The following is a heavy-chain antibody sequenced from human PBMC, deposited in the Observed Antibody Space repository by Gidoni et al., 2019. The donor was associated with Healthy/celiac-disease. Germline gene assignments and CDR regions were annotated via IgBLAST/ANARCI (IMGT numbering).Heavy chain of an antibody. CDR3: ARLTGVAYDY. J-gene: IGHJ4*02. Sequence: QLQLQESGPGLVKPSETLSLTCTVPGGSISSSSYYWGWIRQPPGKGLEWIGSIYYRGSTYYNPSLKSRVTISVDTSKNLFSLKLSSVTAADTAVYYCARLTGVAYDYWGQGTLVTVSS. V-gene: IGHV4-39*01. CDR2: IYYRGST. D-gene: IGHD3-10*01. CDR1: GGSISSSSYY.